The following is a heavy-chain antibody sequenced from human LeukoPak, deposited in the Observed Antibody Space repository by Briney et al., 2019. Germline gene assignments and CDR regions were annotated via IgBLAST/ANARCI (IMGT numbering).Heavy chain of an antibody. V-gene: IGHV1-46*01. Sequence: GASVKVSCKASGYTFSSYYMNWVRQAPGQGLEWMGIINPTGGRTSYAQKFQGRLSMTRDMSTTTVYMELSGLNSHDTAVYYCATQAFDYWGQGTLVIVSP. CDR1: GYTFSSYY. CDR3: ATQAFDY. J-gene: IGHJ4*02. CDR2: INPTGGRT.